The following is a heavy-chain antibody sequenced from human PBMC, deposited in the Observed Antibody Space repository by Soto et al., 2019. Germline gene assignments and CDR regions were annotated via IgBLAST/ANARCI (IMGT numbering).Heavy chain of an antibody. J-gene: IGHJ4*02. D-gene: IGHD5-12*01. V-gene: IGHV1-69*13. Sequence: SVKVSCKASGGTFSSYAISWVRQAPGQGLEWMGGIIPIFGTANYAQKFQGRVTITADESASTAYMELSSLRSEDTAVYYCARDRDGYNLGSDYWGQGTLVTVSS. CDR2: IIPIFGTA. CDR3: ARDRDGYNLGSDY. CDR1: GGTFSSYA.